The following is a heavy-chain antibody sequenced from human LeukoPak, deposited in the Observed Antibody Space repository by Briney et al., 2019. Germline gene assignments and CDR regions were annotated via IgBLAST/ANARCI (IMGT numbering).Heavy chain of an antibody. CDR2: IYHGGST. D-gene: IGHD3-10*01. V-gene: IGHV4-38-2*02. CDR1: GYSIISSFY. J-gene: IGHJ4*02. Sequence: PSETLSLTCTVSGYSIISSFYWGWIRQPPGKGLEWIGSIYHGGSTYYNPSLKSRVTISIDTSKNQFSLKLNSVTAADTAVFYCAANSADYNTLGSSYKVWGQGTLVTVSS. CDR3: AANSADYNTLGSSYKV.